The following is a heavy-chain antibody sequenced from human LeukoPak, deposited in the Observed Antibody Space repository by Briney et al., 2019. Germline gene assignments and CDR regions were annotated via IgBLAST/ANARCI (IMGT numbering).Heavy chain of an antibody. V-gene: IGHV3-74*03. Sequence: GGSLRLSCAASGFTFSSYWMHWVRQAPGKGLVWVSRINSDGNSTKYANSVKGRFTISRDNAKNTLYLQMNSLRADDTAVYYCAKSGYNRFDYWGQGTLVTVSS. CDR2: INSDGNST. CDR3: AKSGYNRFDY. J-gene: IGHJ4*02. CDR1: GFTFSSYW. D-gene: IGHD5-24*01.